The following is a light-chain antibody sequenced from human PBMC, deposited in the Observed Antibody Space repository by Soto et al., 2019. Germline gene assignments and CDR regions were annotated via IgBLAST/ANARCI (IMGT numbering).Light chain of an antibody. CDR2: GAS. CDR1: RSITNNY. CDR3: QQDSSTRQS. Sequence: EIVLTQSPGTLSLSPGERATLSCGASRSITNNYLAWYQQKHGQAPILLVYGASSRYTGVPDRFAVSGSGTHFTLTINGLEPEDFAVYYCQQDSSTRQSFGQGTKVDIK. J-gene: IGKJ1*01. V-gene: IGKV3-20*01.